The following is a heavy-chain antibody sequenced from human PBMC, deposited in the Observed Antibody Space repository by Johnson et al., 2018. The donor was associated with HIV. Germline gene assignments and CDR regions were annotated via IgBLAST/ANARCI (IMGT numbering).Heavy chain of an antibody. CDR2: INSDGSST. CDR3: ARDAPDSGSYHAFDI. Sequence: VQLVESGGGLVQPGGSLRLSCAASAVSGFSVSSNYINWVRQAPGKGLVWVSRINSDGSSTTYADSVKGRFTISRDNAKNTLYLQMNSLRAEDTAVYYCARDAPDSGSYHAFDIWGQGTMVTVSS. J-gene: IGHJ3*02. D-gene: IGHD1-26*01. CDR1: AVSGFSVSSNY. V-gene: IGHV3-74*01.